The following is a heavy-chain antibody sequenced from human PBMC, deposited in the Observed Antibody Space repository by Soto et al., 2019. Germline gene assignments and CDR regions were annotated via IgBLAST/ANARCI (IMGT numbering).Heavy chain of an antibody. CDR2: IYYSGST. J-gene: IGHJ3*02. CDR1: GGSISSSSYY. CDR3: ARQCIAAANDAFDI. Sequence: QLQLQESGPGLVKPSETLSLTCTVSGGSISSSSYYWGWIRQPPGKGLEWIGSIYYSGSTYYNPSLKSRVTISVDTSKNQFSLKLSSVTAADMAVYYCARQCIAAANDAFDIWGQGTMVTVSS. D-gene: IGHD6-25*01. V-gene: IGHV4-39*01.